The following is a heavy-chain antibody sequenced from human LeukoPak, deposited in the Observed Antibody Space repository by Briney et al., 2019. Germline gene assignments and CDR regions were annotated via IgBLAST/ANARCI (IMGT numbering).Heavy chain of an antibody. CDR3: ARERSYYLRY. D-gene: IGHD1-26*01. V-gene: IGHV3-48*01. CDR2: ISSSSSTI. Sequence: QPGGSLRLSCAASGFTFSSYGMHWVRQAPGKGLEWVSYISSSSSTIYYADSVKGRFTISRDNAKNSLYLQMNSLRAEDTAVYYCARERSYYLRYWGQGTLVTVSS. CDR1: GFTFSSYG. J-gene: IGHJ4*02.